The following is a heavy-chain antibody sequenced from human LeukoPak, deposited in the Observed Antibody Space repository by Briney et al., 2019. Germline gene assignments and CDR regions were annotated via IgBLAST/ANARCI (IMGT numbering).Heavy chain of an antibody. CDR1: GGSISSGSYY. J-gene: IGHJ5*02. CDR2: IYTSGST. D-gene: IGHD3-9*01. CDR3: ARHNSRLRYFDWLPDATGDWFDP. V-gene: IGHV4-61*02. Sequence: PSQTLSLTCTVSGGSISSGSYYWSWIRQPAGKGLEWIGRIYTSGSTNYNPSLKSRVTISVDTSKNQFSLKLSSVTAADTAVYYCARHNSRLRYFDWLPDATGDWFDPWGQGTLVTVSS.